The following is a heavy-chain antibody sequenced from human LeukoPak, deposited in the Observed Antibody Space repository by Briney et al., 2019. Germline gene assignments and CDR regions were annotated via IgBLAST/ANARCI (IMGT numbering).Heavy chain of an antibody. CDR3: ARDLIAAAGYFDY. CDR1: GYTFTSYY. Sequence: ASVKVSCKASGYTFTSYYMHWVRQAPGQGLEWMGIINPSGGSTSYAQKFQGRVTMTRDTSTSTVYMELRSLRSDDTAVYYCARDLIAAAGYFDYWGQGTLVTVSS. D-gene: IGHD6-13*01. CDR2: INPSGGST. J-gene: IGHJ4*02. V-gene: IGHV1-46*01.